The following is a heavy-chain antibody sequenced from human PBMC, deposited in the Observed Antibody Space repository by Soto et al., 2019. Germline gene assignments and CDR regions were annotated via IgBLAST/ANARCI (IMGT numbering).Heavy chain of an antibody. V-gene: IGHV1-3*04. J-gene: IGHJ4*02. CDR1: GYTFTNYA. Sequence: ASVKVSCKASGYTFTNYAMHWVRQAPGQRLEWIGWINTDNGNTMYSEKCQGRVTITRDTSASTAYMELSSLKSEDTAVYYCARPVSSHWVDKNLDYWGQGTLVTVSS. CDR3: ARPVSSHWVDKNLDY. D-gene: IGHD3-16*02. CDR2: INTDNGNT.